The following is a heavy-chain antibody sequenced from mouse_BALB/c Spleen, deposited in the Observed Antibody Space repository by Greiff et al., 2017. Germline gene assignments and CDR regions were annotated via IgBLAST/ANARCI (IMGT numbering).Heavy chain of an antibody. Sequence: QVQLKESGAELVRPGTSVKISCKASGYTFTHYWLSWVKQRPGHGLAWIGDIYPGGCYTHYNEKFKGKATLTADTSSSTAYMQLSSLTSEDSAVYLCARDFTTAYYFDCWGQGTTLTVAS. CDR2: IYPGGCYT. J-gene: IGHJ2*01. D-gene: IGHD1-2*01. CDR3: ARDFTTAYYFDC. CDR1: GYTFTHYW. V-gene: IGHV1-63*02.